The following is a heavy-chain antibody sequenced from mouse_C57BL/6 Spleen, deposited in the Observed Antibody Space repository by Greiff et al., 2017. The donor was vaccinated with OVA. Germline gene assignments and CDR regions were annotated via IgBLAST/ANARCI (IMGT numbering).Heavy chain of an antibody. J-gene: IGHJ4*01. CDR1: GYSITSGYY. CDR3: ARLFPYGSSPYAMDY. V-gene: IGHV3-6*01. CDR2: IRYDGSN. Sequence: EVKLEESGPGLVKPSQSLSLTCSVTGYSITSGYYWNWIRQFPGNKLEWMGYIRYDGSNNYNPSLKNRISITRDTSKNQFFLKLNSVTTEDTATYDCARLFPYGSSPYAMDYWGQGTSVTVSS. D-gene: IGHD1-1*01.